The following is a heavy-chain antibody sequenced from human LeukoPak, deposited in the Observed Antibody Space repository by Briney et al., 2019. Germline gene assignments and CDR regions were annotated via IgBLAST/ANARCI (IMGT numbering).Heavy chain of an antibody. Sequence: GGSLRLSCAASGFTFSNYWMSWVRQAPGKGLEWVANIKQDGSEKYYVDSVKGRFTISRDNAKNSLYLQMNSLRAEDTAVYNCAGTAGYSSIVFDIWGQGTMVTVSS. D-gene: IGHD2-2*01. CDR3: AGTAGYSSIVFDI. V-gene: IGHV3-7*02. CDR1: GFTFSNYW. CDR2: IKQDGSEK. J-gene: IGHJ3*02.